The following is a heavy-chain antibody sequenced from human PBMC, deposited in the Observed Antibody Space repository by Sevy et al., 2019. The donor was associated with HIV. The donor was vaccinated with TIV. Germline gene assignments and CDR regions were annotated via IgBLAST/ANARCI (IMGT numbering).Heavy chain of an antibody. CDR1: GGSISSGGYY. CDR2: IYYSGST. CDR3: ARVRVYNWFDP. V-gene: IGHV4-31*03. Sequence: SETLSLTCTVSGGSISSGGYYWSWIRQHPGKGREWIGYIYYSGSTYYNPSLKSRVTISVDTSKNQFSLKLSSVTAADTAVYYCARVRVYNWFDPWGQGTLVTVSS. J-gene: IGHJ5*02. D-gene: IGHD2-8*01.